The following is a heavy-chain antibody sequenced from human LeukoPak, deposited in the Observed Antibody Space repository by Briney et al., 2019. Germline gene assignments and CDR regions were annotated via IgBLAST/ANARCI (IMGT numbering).Heavy chain of an antibody. V-gene: IGHV3-30*18. D-gene: IGHD6-13*01. Sequence: PGGSLRLSCAASGFTFSSYGMHWVRQAPGKGLEWVAIISYDGSNKYYADSVKGRFTISRDDSKNTLYLQMNSLRAEDTAVYYCAKGGSSSWYQDHWGQGTLVTVSS. CDR2: ISYDGSNK. CDR1: GFTFSSYG. CDR3: AKGGSSSWYQDH. J-gene: IGHJ4*02.